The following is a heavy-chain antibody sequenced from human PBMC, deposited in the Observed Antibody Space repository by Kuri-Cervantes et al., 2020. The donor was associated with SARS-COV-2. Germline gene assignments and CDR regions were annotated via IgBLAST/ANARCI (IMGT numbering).Heavy chain of an antibody. CDR2: IYYSGST. J-gene: IGHJ4*02. CDR3: ARAPNSRYCSSTSCYFDY. Sequence: GSLRLSCTVSGGSISSHYWSWIRQPPGKGLEWIGYIYYSGSTNYNPSLKSRVTISVDTSKNQFSLKLSSVTAADTAVYYCARAPNSRYCSSTSCYFDYWGQGTLVTVSS. V-gene: IGHV4-59*11. D-gene: IGHD2-2*01. CDR1: GGSISSHY.